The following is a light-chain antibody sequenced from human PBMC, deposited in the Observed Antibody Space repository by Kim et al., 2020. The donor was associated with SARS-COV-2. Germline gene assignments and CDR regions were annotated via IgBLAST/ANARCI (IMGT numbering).Light chain of an antibody. CDR1: SSNIGAPYD. CDR3: QSYDRSLSGSV. CDR2: DNK. Sequence: RVTSSCTGSSSNIGAPYDVHWYQQLPGTAPKLLIYDNKNRPSGVSDRFSGSKSGTSAYLAITGLQAEDEADYYRQSYDRSLSGSVFGGGTKVTVL. V-gene: IGLV1-40*01. J-gene: IGLJ3*02.